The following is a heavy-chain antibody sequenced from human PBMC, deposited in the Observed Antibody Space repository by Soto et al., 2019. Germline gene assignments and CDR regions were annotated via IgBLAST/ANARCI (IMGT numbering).Heavy chain of an antibody. J-gene: IGHJ4*02. CDR2: IYYRGNT. CDR3: ARQPGYYDILTGYSTYYFDH. CDR1: GGSISSGGYS. Sequence: PSETLSLTCAVSGGSISSGGYSWSWTRQPPGKGLEWIGYIYYRGNTNYNPSLKSRVTISVDTSKNQFSLKLSSVTAADTAVYYCARQPGYYDILTGYSTYYFDHWGQGTPVTVSS. D-gene: IGHD3-9*01. V-gene: IGHV4-61*08.